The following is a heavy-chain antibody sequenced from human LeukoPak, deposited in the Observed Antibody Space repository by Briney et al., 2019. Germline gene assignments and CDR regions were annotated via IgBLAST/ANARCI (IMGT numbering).Heavy chain of an antibody. CDR2: VYYSGST. D-gene: IGHD2-21*01. Sequence: SETLSLTCTVSGGSVSSYYWSWMRQSPGKGLERIGYVYYSGSTNYNPALKSRVTISLDTSENQFSLKSSSVAAADTAVYYCAREANSPTARYWYFDLWGRGTQVTVSS. J-gene: IGHJ2*01. V-gene: IGHV4-59*02. CDR1: GGSVSSYY. CDR3: AREANSPTARYWYFDL.